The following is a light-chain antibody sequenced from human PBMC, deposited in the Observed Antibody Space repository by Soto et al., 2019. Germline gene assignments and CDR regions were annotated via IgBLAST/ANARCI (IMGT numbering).Light chain of an antibody. J-gene: IGKJ4*01. Sequence: EIVLTQSPATLSLSPGEIATLYCRASPSVRSYLAWYQQKPGQAPRLLIYAAYNRATGIPARFSGRESGTDFTVTISSLEPEDFAVYYCQQRGNWPLTFGGG. V-gene: IGKV3-11*01. CDR2: AAY. CDR1: PSVRSY. CDR3: QQRGNWPLT.